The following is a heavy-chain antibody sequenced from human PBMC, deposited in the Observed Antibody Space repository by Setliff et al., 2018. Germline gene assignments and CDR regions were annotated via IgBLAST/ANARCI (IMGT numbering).Heavy chain of an antibody. CDR3: ARERGDIVTTTSYYYYLDV. D-gene: IGHD5-12*01. CDR2: TIPIFGTT. V-gene: IGHV1-69*05. J-gene: IGHJ6*03. CDR1: GGTFSTYG. Sequence: SVKVSCKASGGTFSTYGISWVRQAPGQGLEWMGGTIPIFGTTNYAQRFQGRVTITTDESTSTAYMELSSLRSEDTAVYYCARERGDIVTTTSYYYYLDVWGKGTTVTVSS.